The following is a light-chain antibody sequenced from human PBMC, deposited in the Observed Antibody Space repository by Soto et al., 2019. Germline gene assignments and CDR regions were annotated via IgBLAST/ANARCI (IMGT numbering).Light chain of an antibody. Sequence: QSALTQPPSVSGSPGQSVTISCTGTSSDVGGYNFVSWYQQHPGKAPKLIIYEVNRRPSGVPDRFSGSKSGTTASLTISGLQAEDEANYYCCPYAGNFTLVFGGGTKLTVL. V-gene: IGLV2-11*01. J-gene: IGLJ3*02. CDR2: EVN. CDR3: CPYAGNFTLV. CDR1: SSDVGGYNF.